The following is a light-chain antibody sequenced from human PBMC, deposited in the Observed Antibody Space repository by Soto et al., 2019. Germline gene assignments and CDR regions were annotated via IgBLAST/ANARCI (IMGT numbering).Light chain of an antibody. V-gene: IGLV2-14*01. J-gene: IGLJ2*01. CDR2: DVS. CDR3: SSYTSSSTYVV. Sequence: QSALTQPASVSGSPGQSITISCTGTSSDVGGYNYVSWYQQHPGKAPKLMIYDVSNRPSGVSNRFSGSKSGNTASLTISGLQAEDDADYYCSSYTSSSTYVVFGGGTQLTVL. CDR1: SSDVGGYNY.